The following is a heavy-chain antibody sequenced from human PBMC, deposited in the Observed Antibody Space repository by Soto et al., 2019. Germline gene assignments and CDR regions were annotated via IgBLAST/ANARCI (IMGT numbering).Heavy chain of an antibody. D-gene: IGHD5-18*01. V-gene: IGHV4-31*03. J-gene: IGHJ4*02. CDR1: GGAFSSGGYE. CDR3: ARSGYSYGPNPLLY. CDR2: IYYSGST. Sequence: TLSLTGTVPGGAFSSGGYEWSCIGQHPGKGLEWIGYIYYSGSTYYNPSLKSRVTISVDTSKNQFSLKLSSVTAADTAVYYCARSGYSYGPNPLLYWGQGTLVTVS.